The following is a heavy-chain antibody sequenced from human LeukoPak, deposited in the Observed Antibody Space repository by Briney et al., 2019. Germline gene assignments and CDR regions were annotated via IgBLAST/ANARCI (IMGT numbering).Heavy chain of an antibody. V-gene: IGHV3-48*04. D-gene: IGHD4-17*01. CDR1: GFTFSNYG. CDR2: ISRSGSNI. J-gene: IGHJ4*02. CDR3: ARESLAVTTYHFDY. Sequence: GGSLRLSCVVSGFTFSNYGMNWVRQAPGKGLEWVSYISRSGSNIYYADSVKGRFTISRDNAENSLYLQMNSLRAEDTAVYYCARESLAVTTYHFDYWGQGTLVTVSS.